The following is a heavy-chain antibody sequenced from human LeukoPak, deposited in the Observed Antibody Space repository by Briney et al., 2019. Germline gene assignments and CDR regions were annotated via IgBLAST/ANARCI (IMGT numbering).Heavy chain of an antibody. CDR3: AKEWGYSGYDENDAFDI. CDR1: GFTFSSYG. J-gene: IGHJ3*02. Sequence: PGGSLRLSCAASGFTFSSYGMHWVRQAPGKGLEWVAFIRYDGSNKYYADSVKGRFTISRDNSKNTLYLQMNSLRAEDTAVYYCAKEWGYSGYDENDAFDIWGQGTMVTVSS. V-gene: IGHV3-30*02. CDR2: IRYDGSNK. D-gene: IGHD5-12*01.